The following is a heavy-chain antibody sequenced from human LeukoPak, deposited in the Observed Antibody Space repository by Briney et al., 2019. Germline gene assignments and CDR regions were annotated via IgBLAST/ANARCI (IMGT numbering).Heavy chain of an antibody. V-gene: IGHV3-66*01. CDR3: ARGYSSGFTPLYFDY. Sequence: GGSLRLSCAASGFTVSSNYMSWVRQAPGKGLEWVSVIYSGGSTYYADSVKGRFTISRDNSKNTLYLQMNSLRAEDTAVYYCARGYSSGFTPLYFDYWGQGTLVTVSS. J-gene: IGHJ4*02. D-gene: IGHD6-19*01. CDR1: GFTVSSNY. CDR2: IYSGGST.